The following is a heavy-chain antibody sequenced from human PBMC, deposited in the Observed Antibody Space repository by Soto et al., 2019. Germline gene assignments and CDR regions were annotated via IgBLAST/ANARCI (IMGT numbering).Heavy chain of an antibody. D-gene: IGHD5-18*01. J-gene: IGHJ4*02. CDR3: AGAAYNYGPFDS. CDR2: IYTTGSS. CDR1: GDPTSTYS. Sequence: QVQLQESGPGLVKPSETLSLTCTFSGDPTSTYSWNWIRQPAGKGLEWIGRIYTTGSSNYNPSLESRIAISVDTSKNQFFLKLSSVTAADTAVYYCAGAAYNYGPFDSWGQGTLVTVSS. V-gene: IGHV4-4*07.